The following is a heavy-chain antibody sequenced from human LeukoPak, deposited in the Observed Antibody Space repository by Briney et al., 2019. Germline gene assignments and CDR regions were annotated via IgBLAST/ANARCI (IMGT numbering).Heavy chain of an antibody. Sequence: GGSLRLSCAASGFTFSSYWMHWVRQAPGKGLVWVSRINSDGSSTSYADSVKGRFTISRDNAKNTLYLQMNSLRAEDTAVYYCARPRGVGAKGLFDYWGQGTLVTVSS. CDR3: ARPRGVGAKGLFDY. V-gene: IGHV3-74*01. J-gene: IGHJ4*02. CDR2: INSDGSST. CDR1: GFTFSSYW. D-gene: IGHD1-26*01.